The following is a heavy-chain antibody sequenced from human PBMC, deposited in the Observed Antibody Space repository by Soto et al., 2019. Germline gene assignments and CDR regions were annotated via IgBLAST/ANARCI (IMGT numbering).Heavy chain of an antibody. Sequence: QVQLVQSGAEVKKPGSSVKVSCKASGGTFSSYTISWVRQAPGQGLEWMGRIIPILGIANYAQKFQGRVTITADKSTSTAYMELSSLRSDDTAVYYCARGWYTVTKRLYFHYWGQGTLVTVSS. CDR2: IIPILGIA. J-gene: IGHJ4*02. V-gene: IGHV1-69*02. D-gene: IGHD4-17*01. CDR1: GGTFSSYT. CDR3: ARGWYTVTKRLYFHY.